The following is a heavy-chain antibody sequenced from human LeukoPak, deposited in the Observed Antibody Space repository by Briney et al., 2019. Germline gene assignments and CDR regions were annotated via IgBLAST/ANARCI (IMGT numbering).Heavy chain of an antibody. CDR3: ASINYYGSGSYYNVPPGY. J-gene: IGHJ4*02. Sequence: PSQTLSPTCTVSGGSISSGDYYWSWIRQPPGKGLEWIGYIYYSGSTYYNPSLKSRVTISVDTSKNQFSLKLSSVTAADTAVYYCASINYYGSGSYYNVPPGYWGQGTLVTVSS. D-gene: IGHD3-10*01. CDR1: GGSISSGDYY. CDR2: IYYSGST. V-gene: IGHV4-30-4*01.